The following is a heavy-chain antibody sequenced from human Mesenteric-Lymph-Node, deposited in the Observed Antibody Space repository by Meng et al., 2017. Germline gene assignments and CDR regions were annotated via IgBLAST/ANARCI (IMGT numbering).Heavy chain of an antibody. Sequence: GESLKISCAASGFTFSSYEMNWVRQAPGKGLEWVSYISSSGSTIYYADSVKGRFTISRDNAKNSLYLQMNSLRAEDTAVYYCARDSGSRSWGYYYYYGMDIWGQGTTVTVSS. CDR3: ARDSGSRSWGYYYYYGMDI. D-gene: IGHD3-10*01. CDR2: ISSSGSTI. J-gene: IGHJ6*02. CDR1: GFTFSSYE. V-gene: IGHV3-48*03.